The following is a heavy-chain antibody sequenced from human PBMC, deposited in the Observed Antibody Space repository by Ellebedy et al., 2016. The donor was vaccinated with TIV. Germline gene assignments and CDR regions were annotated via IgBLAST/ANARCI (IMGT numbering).Heavy chain of an antibody. V-gene: IGHV1-46*01. J-gene: IGHJ6*02. CDR3: ARDIRLKGDD. D-gene: IGHD2-21*01. CDR2: INTSSGDT. CDR1: GGTFSSYA. Sequence: ASVKVSCKASGGTFSSYAISWVRQAPGQGLEWMGIINTSSGDTRYAQKFQGRVTMTRDTSTTTVYMELSSLISDDTAVYYCARDIRLKGDDWGQGTTVTVSS.